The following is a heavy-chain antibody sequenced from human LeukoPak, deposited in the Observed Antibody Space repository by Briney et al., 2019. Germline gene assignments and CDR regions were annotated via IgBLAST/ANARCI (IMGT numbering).Heavy chain of an antibody. CDR1: GGSISSYY. V-gene: IGHV4-59*01. Sequence: SETLSLTCTVSGGSISSYYWSWIRQPPGKGLEWIGYIYYSGSTNYNPSLKSRVTISVDTSKNQFSLKLSSVTAADTAVYYCASRRGWQVDAFDIWGQGTMVTVSS. D-gene: IGHD6-19*01. J-gene: IGHJ3*02. CDR2: IYYSGST. CDR3: ASRRGWQVDAFDI.